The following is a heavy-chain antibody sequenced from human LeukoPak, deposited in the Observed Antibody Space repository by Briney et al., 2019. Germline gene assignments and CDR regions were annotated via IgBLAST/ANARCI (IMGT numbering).Heavy chain of an antibody. CDR3: ATETNGRHYDY. J-gene: IGHJ4*02. CDR2: IGPTGFDR. V-gene: IGHV3-21*06. D-gene: IGHD1-14*01. CDR1: GLTFSTSG. Sequence: GGSLRLSCTTSGLTFSTSGINWVRPAPGKGLEWVASIGPTGFDRYYADSIKGRFTISRDNANNFLYLQMDSLRAEDTAVNYCATETNGRHYDYWGQGTRLPVSS.